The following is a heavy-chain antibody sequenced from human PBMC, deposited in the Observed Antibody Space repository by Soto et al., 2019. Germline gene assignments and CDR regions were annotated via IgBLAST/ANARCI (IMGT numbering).Heavy chain of an antibody. CDR1: GFTFSSYA. D-gene: IGHD3-3*01. CDR2: ISGSGGST. CDR3: AKDLGYLELIFGVVNDAFDI. J-gene: IGHJ3*02. V-gene: IGHV3-23*01. Sequence: GGSLRLSCAASGFTFSSYAMSWVRQAPGKGLEWVSAISGSGGSTYYADSVKGRFTISRDNSKNTLYLQMNSLRAEDTAVYYCAKDLGYLELIFGVVNDAFDIWGQGTMVTVSS.